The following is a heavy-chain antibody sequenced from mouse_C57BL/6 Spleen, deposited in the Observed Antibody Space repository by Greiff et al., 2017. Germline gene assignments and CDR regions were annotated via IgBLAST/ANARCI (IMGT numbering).Heavy chain of an antibody. V-gene: IGHV3-6*01. Sequence: VQLQQSGPGLVKPSQSLSLTCSVTGYSITSGYYWNWIRQFPGNKLEWMGYISYDGSNNYNPSLKNRISITRDTSKNQFFLKLNSVTTEDTATYYCARDSGWDDYAMDYWGQGTSVTVSS. CDR1: GYSITSGYY. J-gene: IGHJ4*01. CDR2: ISYDGSN. CDR3: ARDSGWDDYAMDY. D-gene: IGHD4-1*01.